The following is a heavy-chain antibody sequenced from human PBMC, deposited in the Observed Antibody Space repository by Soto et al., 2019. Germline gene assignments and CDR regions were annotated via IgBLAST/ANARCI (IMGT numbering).Heavy chain of an antibody. CDR2: ISAYNGNT. CDR3: ARKIDGSWYYGDWFDP. D-gene: IGHD6-13*01. Sequence: QVQLVQSGAEVKKPGASVKVSCKASGYTFTSYGISWVRQAPGQGLEWMGWISAYNGNTNYAQKLQGSVTMTTDTATSTAYMEVRSLRSDDTAVYYCARKIDGSWYYGDWFDPWGQGTLVTVSS. J-gene: IGHJ5*02. CDR1: GYTFTSYG. V-gene: IGHV1-18*01.